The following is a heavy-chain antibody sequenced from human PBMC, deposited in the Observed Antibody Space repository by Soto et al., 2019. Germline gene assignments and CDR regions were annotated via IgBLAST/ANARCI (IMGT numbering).Heavy chain of an antibody. D-gene: IGHD2-2*01. CDR1: GFTFSDYY. Sequence: GGSLRLSCVASGFTFSDYYMTWIRQAPGKGLEWVSYISSNGVSMYYGDSVKGRFTISRDDAENSLHLQMNSLKASDTAMYYCARGDIVVVPATNYYYYYGMDVWGQGTTVTVSS. CDR3: ARGDIVVVPATNYYYYYGMDV. J-gene: IGHJ6*02. CDR2: ISSNGVSM. V-gene: IGHV3-11*01.